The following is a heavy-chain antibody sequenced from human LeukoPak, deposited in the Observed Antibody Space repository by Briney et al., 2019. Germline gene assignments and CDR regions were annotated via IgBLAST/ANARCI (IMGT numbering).Heavy chain of an antibody. J-gene: IGHJ4*02. Sequence: SVKVSCKASGGTFSSYAISWVRQAPGQGLEWMGGIIPIFGTANYAQKFQGRVTITADESTSTAYMELSSLRSEDTAVYYCARGRGYSYGKGEFFDYWGQGTLVTVSS. CDR1: GGTFSSYA. CDR2: IIPIFGTA. CDR3: ARGRGYSYGKGEFFDY. D-gene: IGHD5-18*01. V-gene: IGHV1-69*13.